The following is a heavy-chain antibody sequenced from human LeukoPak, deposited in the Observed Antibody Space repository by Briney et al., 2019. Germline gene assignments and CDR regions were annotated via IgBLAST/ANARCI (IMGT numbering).Heavy chain of an antibody. Sequence: PGGSLRLSCAASGFTVSSNYMSWVRQAPGKGLEWVSVIYSGGSTYYADSVKGRFTISRDNSKNTLYLQMNSLRAEDAAVYYCAREGIAVAGTSMDYWGQGTPVTVSS. CDR1: GFTVSSNY. CDR3: AREGIAVAGTSMDY. CDR2: IYSGGST. J-gene: IGHJ4*02. V-gene: IGHV3-53*01. D-gene: IGHD6-19*01.